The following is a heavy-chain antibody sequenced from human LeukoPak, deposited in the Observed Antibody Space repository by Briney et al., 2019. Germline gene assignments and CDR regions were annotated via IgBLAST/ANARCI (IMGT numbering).Heavy chain of an antibody. CDR3: ARGGLVGGEYYYYMDV. V-gene: IGHV1-8*03. Sequence: ASVKVSCKASGYTFTSYDINWVRQATGQGLEWMGWMNPNSGNTGYAQKFQGRVTITRNTSISTAYMELSSLRSEDTAVYYCARGGLVGGEYYYYMDVWGKGTTVTVSS. CDR2: MNPNSGNT. J-gene: IGHJ6*03. CDR1: GYTFTSYD. D-gene: IGHD2-15*01.